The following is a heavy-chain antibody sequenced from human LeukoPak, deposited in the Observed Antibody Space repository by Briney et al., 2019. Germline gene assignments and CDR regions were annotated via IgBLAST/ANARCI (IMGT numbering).Heavy chain of an antibody. CDR2: IWCDGSNK. CDR3: ARDLARQDIVVVPAANTDY. J-gene: IGHJ4*02. Sequence: GGSLRLSCAASGFTFSSYCIHWVRHAPCKGREWVVVIWCDGSNKYYADSVKGRFTISRDNSKNTLYLQMNSLRAEDTAVYYCARDLARQDIVVVPAANTDYWGQGTLVTVSS. CDR1: GFTFSSYC. V-gene: IGHV3-33*01. D-gene: IGHD2-2*01.